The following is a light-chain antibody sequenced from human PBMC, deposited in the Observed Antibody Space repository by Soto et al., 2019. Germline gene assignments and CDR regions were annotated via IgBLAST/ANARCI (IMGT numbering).Light chain of an antibody. Sequence: EIVLTQSPGTLSLSPGERATVSCRASQSVSSSYLAWYQQKPGQAPRLLIYGASNRATGIPARFSGSGSGADFTLTISRLEPEDFAVYFCHQYDSTSSSWTFGQGTKVDIK. CDR3: HQYDSTSSSWT. CDR1: QSVSSSY. CDR2: GAS. V-gene: IGKV3-20*01. J-gene: IGKJ1*01.